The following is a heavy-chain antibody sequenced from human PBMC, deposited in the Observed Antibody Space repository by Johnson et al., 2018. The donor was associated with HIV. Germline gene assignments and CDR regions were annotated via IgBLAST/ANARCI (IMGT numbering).Heavy chain of an antibody. V-gene: IGHV3-NL1*01. CDR2: IYSGGST. CDR1: GFTFSSYG. D-gene: IGHD7-27*01. CDR3: ARDGDNPRI. J-gene: IGHJ3*02. Sequence: QVLLVESGGGVVQPGRSLRLSCAASGFTFSSYGMHWVRQAPGKGLEWVADIYSGGSTYYADSVKGRFTISRDNSKNTLYLQMNSLRAEDTAVYYCARDGDNPRIWGQGTMVTVSS.